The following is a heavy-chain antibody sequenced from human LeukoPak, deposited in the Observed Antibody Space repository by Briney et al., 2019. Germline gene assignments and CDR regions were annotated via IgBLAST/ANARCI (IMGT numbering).Heavy chain of an antibody. Sequence: GGSLRLSCAASGYTVSSNYMSWVRQAPGKGLEWVSVIYSGGSTYYADSVKGRFTISRDNSKNTLYLQMNSLRAEDTAVYYCARGDTYGDYVDYWGQGTLVTVSS. J-gene: IGHJ4*02. D-gene: IGHD4-17*01. CDR1: GYTVSSNY. CDR2: IYSGGST. CDR3: ARGDTYGDYVDY. V-gene: IGHV3-66*01.